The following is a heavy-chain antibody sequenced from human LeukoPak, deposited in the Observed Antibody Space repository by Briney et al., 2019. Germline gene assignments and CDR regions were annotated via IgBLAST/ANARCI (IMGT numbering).Heavy chain of an antibody. Sequence: GSLILSCAASGFTFSGYWMHWVRQAPGKGLEWVSYISSSSSTIYYADSVKGRFTISRDNAKNSLYLQMNSLRAEDTAVYYCARDRNRYTLDYWGQGTLVTVSS. CDR3: ARDRNRYTLDY. CDR1: GFTFSGYW. J-gene: IGHJ4*02. D-gene: IGHD1-14*01. CDR2: ISSSSSTI. V-gene: IGHV3-48*01.